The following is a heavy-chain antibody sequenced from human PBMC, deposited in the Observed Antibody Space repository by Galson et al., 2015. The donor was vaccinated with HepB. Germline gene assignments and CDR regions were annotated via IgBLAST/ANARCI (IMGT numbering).Heavy chain of an antibody. CDR2: INHSGST. D-gene: IGHD6-6*01. Sequence: SETLSLTCAVYGGSFSGYYWSWIRQPPGKGLEWIGEINHSGSTNYNPSLKSRVTISVDTSKNQFSLKLSSVTAADTAVYYCARVLLAARLFDEYFDLWGRGTLVTVSS. J-gene: IGHJ2*01. CDR3: ARVLLAARLFDEYFDL. CDR1: GGSFSGYY. V-gene: IGHV4-34*01.